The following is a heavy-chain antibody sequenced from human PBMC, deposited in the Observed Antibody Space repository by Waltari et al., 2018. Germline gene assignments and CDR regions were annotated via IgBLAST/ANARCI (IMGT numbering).Heavy chain of an antibody. CDR3: ARRRGDAFDI. J-gene: IGHJ3*02. V-gene: IGHV4-39*07. D-gene: IGHD3-16*01. CDR1: GGSISSSSYY. CDR2: IYYSGST. Sequence: QLQLQASGPGLVKPSETLSLTCTVSGGSISSSSYYWGWIRQPPGKGLEWIGSIYYSGSTDYNPSLKSRVNISVDTSKNQFSLKLSSVTAADTAVYYCARRRGDAFDIWGQGTMVTVSS.